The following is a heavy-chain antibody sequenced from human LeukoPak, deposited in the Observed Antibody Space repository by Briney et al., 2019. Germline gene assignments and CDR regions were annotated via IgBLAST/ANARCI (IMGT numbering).Heavy chain of an antibody. V-gene: IGHV1-69*05. J-gene: IGHJ6*03. CDR2: IIPIFGTA. CDR1: GYTLTELS. D-gene: IGHD6-13*01. CDR3: ARGRIGPRPAGDSYYYYMDV. Sequence: ASVKVSCKVSGYTLTELSMHWVRQAPGQGLEWMGGIIPIFGTANYAQKFQGRVTITTDESTSTAYMELSSLRSEDTAVYYCARGRIGPRPAGDSYYYYMDVWGKGTTVTVSS.